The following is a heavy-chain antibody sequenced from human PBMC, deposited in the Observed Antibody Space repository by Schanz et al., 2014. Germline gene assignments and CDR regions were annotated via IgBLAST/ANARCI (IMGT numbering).Heavy chain of an antibody. CDR3: ARELPGVVAFDF. CDR2: ISYDGSFK. V-gene: IGHV3-33*01. Sequence: QVQLVESGGGVVQPGRSLRLSCAASGFNFGSHGMHWVRQAPGKGLEWVVIISYDGSFKNYADSVRGRITMSRDNSKNTMYLQINNLRADDTAVYYCARELPGVVAFDFWGQGTMVTVSS. CDR1: GFNFGSHG. J-gene: IGHJ3*01. D-gene: IGHD7-27*01.